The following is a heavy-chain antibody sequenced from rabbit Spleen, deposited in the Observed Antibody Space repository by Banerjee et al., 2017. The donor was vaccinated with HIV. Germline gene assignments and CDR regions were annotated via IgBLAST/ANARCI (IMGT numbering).Heavy chain of an antibody. CDR1: GFSFSSGYD. CDR2: IYADSSGST. Sequence: QEQLVESGGGLVQPGGSLKLSCKASGFSFSSGYDMCWVRQAPGKGLEWIACIYADSSGSTVYASWAKGRFTISKTSSTTVTLEMTSLTAADTATYFCARGSAAMTMVITGYYLNLWGQGTLVTVS. V-gene: IGHV1S45*01. D-gene: IGHD2-1*01. CDR3: ARGSAAMTMVITGYYLNL. J-gene: IGHJ4*01.